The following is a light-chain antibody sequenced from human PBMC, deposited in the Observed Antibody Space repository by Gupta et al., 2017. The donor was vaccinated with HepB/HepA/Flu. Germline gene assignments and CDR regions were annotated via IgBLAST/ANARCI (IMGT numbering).Light chain of an antibody. J-gene: IGKJ1*01. Sequence: IVMTQSPATLSVSPGDRATLSCRASQSVSRDLAWYQQRPGQAPRLVIYATSTRAAGIPGRFSGSGSGTDFTLTISSLQSEDFAVYCCRQDNNWPRTFGQGTKVEIK. CDR2: ATS. V-gene: IGKV3-15*01. CDR3: RQDNNWPRT. CDR1: QSVSRD.